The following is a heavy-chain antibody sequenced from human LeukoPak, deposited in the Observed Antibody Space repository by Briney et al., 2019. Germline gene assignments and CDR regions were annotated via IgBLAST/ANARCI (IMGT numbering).Heavy chain of an antibody. CDR3: ARDTSIAGGFDP. CDR1: GFTVSSNY. J-gene: IGHJ5*02. D-gene: IGHD6-13*01. V-gene: IGHV3-66*01. Sequence: GGSLRLSCAASGFTVSSNYMSWVRQAPGKGLEWVSVIYSGGSTYYADSVKGRFTISRDNSKNTLYLQMNSLRAEHTAVYYCARDTSIAGGFDPWGQGTLVSVSS. CDR2: IYSGGST.